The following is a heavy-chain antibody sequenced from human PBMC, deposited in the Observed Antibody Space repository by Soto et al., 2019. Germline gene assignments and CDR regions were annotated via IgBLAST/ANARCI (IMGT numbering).Heavy chain of an antibody. V-gene: IGHV4-34*01. CDR3: AWARFDSRSHIYYCLDV. Sequence: SETLSLTCGVYGGSFSAYYWTWLRQSPGQGLEWIGEITHGGSTDYNPALKSRLVMSVDTSKNQFSLRVTSLTAADAAGYFCAWARFDSRSHIYYCLDVWGQGTTVTVSS. CDR1: GGSFSAYY. D-gene: IGHD3-3*01. J-gene: IGHJ6*02. CDR2: ITHGGST.